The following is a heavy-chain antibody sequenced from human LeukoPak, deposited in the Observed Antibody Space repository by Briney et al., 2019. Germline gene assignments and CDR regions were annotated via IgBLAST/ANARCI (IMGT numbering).Heavy chain of an antibody. CDR2: IYYSGST. CDR3: ARDHRYYDFWSGYRGGNWFDP. Sequence: SETLSLTCTVSGGSISTYFWSWIRQPPGKGLEWIGYIYYSGSTNYNPSLKSRVTISVDTSKNQFSLKLSSVTAADTAVYYCARDHRYYDFWSGYRGGNWFDPWGQGTLVTVSS. V-gene: IGHV4-59*01. D-gene: IGHD3-3*01. J-gene: IGHJ5*02. CDR1: GGSISTYF.